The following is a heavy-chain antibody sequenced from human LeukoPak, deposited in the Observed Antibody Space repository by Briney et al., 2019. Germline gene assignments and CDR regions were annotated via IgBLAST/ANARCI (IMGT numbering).Heavy chain of an antibody. D-gene: IGHD4-17*01. Sequence: SETLSLTCTVSGGSISSSSYYWGWIRQPPGKGLEWIGSIYYSGSTYYNPSLKSRVTISVDTSKNQFSLKLSSVTAADTAVYYCARSQFTYGEKGCFDYWGQGTLVTVSS. CDR1: GGSISSSSYY. J-gene: IGHJ4*02. V-gene: IGHV4-39*07. CDR2: IYYSGST. CDR3: ARSQFTYGEKGCFDY.